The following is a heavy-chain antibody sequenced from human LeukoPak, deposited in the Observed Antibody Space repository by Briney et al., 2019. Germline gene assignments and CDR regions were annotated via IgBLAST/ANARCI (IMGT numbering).Heavy chain of an antibody. CDR3: ARHTSWPFSCDY. CDR1: GASFRNYY. CDR2: IYYSGST. J-gene: IGHJ4*02. Sequence: SETLSLTCAVYGASFRNYYWSWIRQPPGKGLEWIGSIYYSGSTYYNPSLKSRVTMSVDTSKNHFSLNLSSVTAADTAVYYCARHTSWPFSCDYWGQGTLVTVSS. V-gene: IGHV4-39*01. D-gene: IGHD2-2*01.